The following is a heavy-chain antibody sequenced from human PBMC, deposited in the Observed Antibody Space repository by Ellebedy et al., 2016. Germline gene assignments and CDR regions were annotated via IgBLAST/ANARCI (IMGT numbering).Heavy chain of an antibody. CDR1: GYTFTTFS. CDR3: ARDRLTMIVNWFDP. V-gene: IGHV1-18*04. D-gene: IGHD3-22*01. Sequence: ASVKVSXXASGYTFTTFSITWVRQVPGQGLEWMGFVNTFSGNTKFAQKFQGRVSMTTDSSTHTAYMELSSLRSEDTAVYYCARDRLTMIVNWFDPWGQGTLVTVSS. J-gene: IGHJ5*02. CDR2: VNTFSGNT.